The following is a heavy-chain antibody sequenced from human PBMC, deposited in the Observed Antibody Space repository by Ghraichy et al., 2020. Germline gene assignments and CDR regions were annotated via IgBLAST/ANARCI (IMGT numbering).Heavy chain of an antibody. CDR1: GFTFSSYW. CDR2: INQDGSEK. V-gene: IGHV3-7*01. Sequence: GGSLRLSCAASGFTFSSYWMTWVRQAPGKGLEWVANINQDGSEKHYVDSVRGRFTISRDNTKNSMFLQMNSLRVDDTAVYYCATHDGGDDFWGQGTLVTVSS. J-gene: IGHJ4*02. CDR3: ATHDGGDDF. D-gene: IGHD4-23*01.